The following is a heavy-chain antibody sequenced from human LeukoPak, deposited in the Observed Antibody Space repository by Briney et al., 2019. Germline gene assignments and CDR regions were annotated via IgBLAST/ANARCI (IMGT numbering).Heavy chain of an antibody. CDR1: GGSISSGSYY. V-gene: IGHV4-61*02. J-gene: IGHJ3*02. CDR2: IYTSGST. D-gene: IGHD3-22*01. Sequence: SETLSLTCTVSGGSISSGSYYWSWIRQPAGKGLEWIGRIYTSGSTNYNPSLKSRVTISAVTSKNQFSLKLSSVTAADTAVYYCARSYDSSGYYYTGGAFDIWGQGTMVTVSS. CDR3: ARSYDSSGYYYTGGAFDI.